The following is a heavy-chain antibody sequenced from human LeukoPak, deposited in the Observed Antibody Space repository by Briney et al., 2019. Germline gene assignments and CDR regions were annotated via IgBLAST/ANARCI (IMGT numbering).Heavy chain of an antibody. CDR3: ARGRLGDSFDY. V-gene: IGHV4-61*02. J-gene: IGHJ4*02. Sequence: PSQTLSLTCIVSGGSITSGSYYWNWIRQPAGKGLEWIGRIYISDSTNYNPSLKSRVTVSVDTSKNQFSLNLSSVTAADTAVYYCARGRLGDSFDYWGQGTLVTVSS. CDR1: GGSITSGSYY. D-gene: IGHD3-16*01. CDR2: IYISDST.